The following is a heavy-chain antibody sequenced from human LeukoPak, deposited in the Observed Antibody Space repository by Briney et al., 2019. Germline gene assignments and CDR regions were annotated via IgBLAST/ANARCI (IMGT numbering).Heavy chain of an antibody. CDR3: ARMGENGGYTTTFDY. J-gene: IGHJ4*02. CDR2: IYYSGST. CDR1: TRSLSSSSYD. V-gene: IGHV4-39*01. D-gene: IGHD4-23*01. Sequence: PSQTLSLTCTVSTRSLSSSSYDCGWLRHTPGTGLDWIGRIYYSGSTYYNPSLKSRVTISVDTSKNQFSLKLSSVAAADTAVYYCARMGENGGYTTTFDYWGQGTLGTVS.